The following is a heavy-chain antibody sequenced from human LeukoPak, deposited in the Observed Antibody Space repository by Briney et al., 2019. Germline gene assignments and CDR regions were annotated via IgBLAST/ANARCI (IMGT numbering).Heavy chain of an antibody. Sequence: PGGSLRLSCAGSGFSFSSYGMHWVRQAPGKGLEWMAFIRSDGSNTYYADSVKGRFTVSRDDSRNTLYLQMNSLRGDDTAVYYCAKDGTSYYYIYYWGQGTLVTVSS. D-gene: IGHD2/OR15-2a*01. CDR3: AKDGTSYYYIYY. CDR2: IRSDGSNT. V-gene: IGHV3-30*02. J-gene: IGHJ4*02. CDR1: GFSFSSYG.